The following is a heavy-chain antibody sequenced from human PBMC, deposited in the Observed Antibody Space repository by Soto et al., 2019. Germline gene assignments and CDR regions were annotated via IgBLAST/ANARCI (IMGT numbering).Heavy chain of an antibody. CDR3: AKHGYCSGGTCYIDY. CDR1: GFTFTDYA. Sequence: GESLKISCAASGFTFTDYAMSWVRQAPGKGLEWVSTISGSGGSTNYADFVEGQFTISRDNSKNTLYLQMNSLRAEDTAVYYCAKHGYCSGGTCYIDYWGQGTLVTVSS. CDR2: ISGSGGST. J-gene: IGHJ4*02. V-gene: IGHV3-23*01. D-gene: IGHD2-15*01.